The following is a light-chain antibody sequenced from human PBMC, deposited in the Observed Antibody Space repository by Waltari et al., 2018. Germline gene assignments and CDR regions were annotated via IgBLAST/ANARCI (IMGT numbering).Light chain of an antibody. CDR1: QSVSKT. CDR2: DAS. CDR3: QHLVSSPVT. J-gene: IGKJ1*01. V-gene: IGKV3-11*01. Sequence: EIVLTQSPAPLSVSPGERATLSCRASQSVSKTLAWYQQKPGQAPRLPTYDASGRATRVPVRCSGSGSETDFSLTISKLEPEEFADYHCQHLVSSPVTFGQGTKVEIK.